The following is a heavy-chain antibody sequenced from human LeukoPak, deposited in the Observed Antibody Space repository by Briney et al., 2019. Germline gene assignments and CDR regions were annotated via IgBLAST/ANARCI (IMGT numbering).Heavy chain of an antibody. D-gene: IGHD2-15*01. CDR2: INPNSGGT. Sequence: ASVKVSCKASGYTFTGDYMHWVRQAPGQGLEWMGWINPNSGGTNYAQKFQGRVTMTRDTSISTAYMELSRLRSDDTAVYYCARAPDDYCSGGSCEFDYWGQGTLVTVSS. V-gene: IGHV1-2*02. J-gene: IGHJ4*02. CDR3: ARAPDDYCSGGSCEFDY. CDR1: GYTFTGDY.